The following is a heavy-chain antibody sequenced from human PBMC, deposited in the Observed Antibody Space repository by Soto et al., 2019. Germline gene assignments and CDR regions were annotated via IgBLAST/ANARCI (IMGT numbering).Heavy chain of an antibody. Sequence: QVQLVQSGAEMRKPGSSLRVSCKASGGTFSDFAFSWVRQAPGQGLEWMGGIVPRFGSPNYAQKFGGRVTITADTSTSTVYMELSSLRFDDTAVYFCARDRIQLRLRKYSFNAKDVWGQGTTITVSS. CDR2: IVPRFGSP. J-gene: IGHJ6*02. V-gene: IGHV1-69*06. CDR1: GGTFSDFA. D-gene: IGHD3-3*01. CDR3: ARDRIQLRLRKYSFNAKDV.